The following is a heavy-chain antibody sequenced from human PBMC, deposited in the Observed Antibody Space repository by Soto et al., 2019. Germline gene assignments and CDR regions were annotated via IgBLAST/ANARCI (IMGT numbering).Heavy chain of an antibody. V-gene: IGHV1-3*01. CDR1: GYTFTRYA. CDR2: INAGNGNT. CDR3: ARYQSFDRTYYYGIAV. D-gene: IGHD1-7*01. J-gene: IGHJ6*02. Sequence: ASVKVSCKASGYTFTRYAMHWVRQAPGQRLEWMGWINAGNGNTKYSQKFQGRVTITRDTSASTAYMELSSLRSEDTAVYYCARYQSFDRTYYYGIAVWGQGTTVTGSS.